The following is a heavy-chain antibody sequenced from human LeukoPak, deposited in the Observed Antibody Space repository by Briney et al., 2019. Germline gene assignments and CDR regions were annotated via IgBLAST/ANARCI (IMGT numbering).Heavy chain of an antibody. V-gene: IGHV1-18*01. CDR3: TRSGYSRGDY. CDR1: GYTFTAGA. Sequence: ASVKVSCKASGYTFTAGAINWVRQAPGQGLEWMEWISASNGNTVYAQKFQDRLTMTTDTSTSTAYMELRSLRSDDTAVYYCTRSGYSRGDYWGQGTLVTVSS. J-gene: IGHJ4*02. CDR2: ISASNGNT. D-gene: IGHD1-26*01.